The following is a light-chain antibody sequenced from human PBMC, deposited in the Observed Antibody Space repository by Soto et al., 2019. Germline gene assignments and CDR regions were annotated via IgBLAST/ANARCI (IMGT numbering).Light chain of an antibody. CDR3: QQSYSAAT. CDR2: GAS. Sequence: DIQMTQSPSSLSASVGDRVTITCRAGQSISNYLNWYQQKPGKAPKLVLYGASSLQSGVPSRFSGSGSGTDFTLTISSLQPEDFATYYCQQSYSAATFGQGTKVEIK. V-gene: IGKV1-39*01. J-gene: IGKJ1*01. CDR1: QSISNY.